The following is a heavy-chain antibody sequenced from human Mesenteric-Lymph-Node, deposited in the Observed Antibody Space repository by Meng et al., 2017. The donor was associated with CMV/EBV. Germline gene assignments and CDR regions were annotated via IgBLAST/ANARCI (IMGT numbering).Heavy chain of an antibody. CDR2: IKSTADGGTT. J-gene: IGHJ4*02. D-gene: IGHD3-16*01. CDR3: TTPRGSGFDY. Sequence: GESLKISCAASGFTFSSYSMNWVRQAPGKGLEWVGRIKSTADGGTTDYAAPVKGRFTISRDDSKNTLYLQINSLEPEDTAVYYCTTPRGSGFDYWGQGTLVTVSS. CDR1: GFTFSSYS. V-gene: IGHV3-15*01.